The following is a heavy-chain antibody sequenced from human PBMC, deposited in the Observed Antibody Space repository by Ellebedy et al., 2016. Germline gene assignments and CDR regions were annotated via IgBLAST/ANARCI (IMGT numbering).Heavy chain of an antibody. Sequence: GSLRLSXTVSGYSISSGYYWGWIRQPPGKGLEWIGSIYHSGSTYYNPSLKSRVTISVDTSKNQFSLKLSSVTAADTAVYYCARAQTYYYGSGSKYWGQGTLVTVSS. V-gene: IGHV4-38-2*02. CDR2: IYHSGST. CDR1: GYSISSGYY. CDR3: ARAQTYYYGSGSKY. D-gene: IGHD3-10*01. J-gene: IGHJ4*02.